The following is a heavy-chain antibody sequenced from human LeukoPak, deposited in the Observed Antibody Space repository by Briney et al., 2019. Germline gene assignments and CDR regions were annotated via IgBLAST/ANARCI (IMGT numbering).Heavy chain of an antibody. CDR2: ISSSSSTI. CDR1: GFTFSSYS. CDR3: ARDLVVPAAIQVYDAFDI. J-gene: IGHJ3*02. D-gene: IGHD2-2*01. Sequence: GGSLRLSCAASGFTFSSYSMNWVRQAPGKGLEWVSYISSSSSTIYYADSVKGRFTISRDNAKNSLYLQMNSLRAEDTAVYYCARDLVVPAAIQVYDAFDIWGQGTMVTVSS. V-gene: IGHV3-48*01.